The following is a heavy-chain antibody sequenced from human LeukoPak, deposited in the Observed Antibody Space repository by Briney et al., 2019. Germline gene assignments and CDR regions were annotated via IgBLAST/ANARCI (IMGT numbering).Heavy chain of an antibody. Sequence: GESLKISCKGSGYSFTSYWIGWVRQMPGKGLEWMGIIYPGDSDTRYSPSFQGQVTISADKSISTAYLQWSGLKASDTAMYYCARQTMVRGVMLGMDVWGKGTTVTVSS. CDR2: IYPGDSDT. CDR3: ARQTMVRGVMLGMDV. CDR1: GYSFTSYW. D-gene: IGHD3-10*01. J-gene: IGHJ6*04. V-gene: IGHV5-51*01.